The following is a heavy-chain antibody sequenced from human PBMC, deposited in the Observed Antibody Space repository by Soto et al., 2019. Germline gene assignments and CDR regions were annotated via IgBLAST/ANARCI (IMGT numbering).Heavy chain of an antibody. CDR3: ATTHSYYYDTSGPDAFDI. V-gene: IGHV1-2*04. CDR1: GYTLTGYY. D-gene: IGHD3-22*01. CDR2: INPNSGAT. Sequence: ASVKVSCKASGYTLTGYYMHWVRQAPGQGLEWMGWINPNSGATNYAQKFQGWVTMTRDTSISTAYMELSRLRSDDTAVYYCATTHSYYYDTSGPDAFDIWGQGTMVTVSS. J-gene: IGHJ3*02.